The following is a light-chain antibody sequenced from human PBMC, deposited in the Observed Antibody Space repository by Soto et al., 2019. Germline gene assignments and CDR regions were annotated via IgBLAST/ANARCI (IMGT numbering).Light chain of an antibody. J-gene: IGLJ2*01. Sequence: QSALTQPPSASGSPGQSVTISCTGTSSDVGRFNFVSWFQQHPGKAPKALIYKVTKRPSGVPDRFSASKSGNTASLTVSGLQAEDEADYYCSSYAGSNNVVFGGGTKLTVL. CDR3: SSYAGSNNVV. V-gene: IGLV2-8*01. CDR1: SSDVGRFNF. CDR2: KVT.